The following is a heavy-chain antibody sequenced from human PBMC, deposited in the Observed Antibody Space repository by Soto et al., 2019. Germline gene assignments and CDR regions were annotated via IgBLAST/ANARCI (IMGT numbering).Heavy chain of an antibody. D-gene: IGHD2-21*01. Sequence: PGGSLRLSCAASGFTFSNAWMNWVRQAPGKGLEWVGRIKSKTDGGTTDYAAPVKGRFTTSRDDSKNTLYLQMNSLKTEDTAVYYCTSIFPLVNVLDYWGQGTLVTVSS. V-gene: IGHV3-15*07. J-gene: IGHJ4*02. CDR1: GFTFSNAW. CDR3: TSIFPLVNVLDY. CDR2: IKSKTDGGTT.